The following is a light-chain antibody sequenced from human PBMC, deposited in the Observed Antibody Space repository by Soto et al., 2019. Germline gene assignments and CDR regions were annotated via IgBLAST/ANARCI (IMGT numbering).Light chain of an antibody. CDR3: SSYTSSSTPCV. CDR2: DVS. CDR1: SSDVGGYNY. J-gene: IGLJ1*01. V-gene: IGLV2-14*01. Sequence: QSVLTQPASVSGSPGQSITISCTGTSSDVGGYNYVSWYQQHPGKAPKLMIYDVSNRPSGVSNRFSGSKSGNTASLTISGLQAEDEADYYRSSYTSSSTPCVFGTGTKVTVL.